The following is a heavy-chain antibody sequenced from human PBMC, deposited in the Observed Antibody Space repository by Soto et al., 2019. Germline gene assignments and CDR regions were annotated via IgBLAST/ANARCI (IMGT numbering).Heavy chain of an antibody. CDR3: ASGSTRRRDGYKLDY. J-gene: IGHJ4*02. V-gene: IGHV4-30-2*01. Sequence: PSETLSLTCAVSGGSISSGGYSWSWIRQPPGKGLEWIGYMYHSGSTYYNPSLKSRVTISIDTSKNQFSLKLSSVTAADTAVYYCASGSTRRRDGYKLDYWGQGTLVTVSS. CDR2: MYHSGST. D-gene: IGHD5-12*01. CDR1: GGSISSGGYS.